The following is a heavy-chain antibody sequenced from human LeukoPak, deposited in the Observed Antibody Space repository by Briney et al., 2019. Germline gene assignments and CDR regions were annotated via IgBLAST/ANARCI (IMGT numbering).Heavy chain of an antibody. D-gene: IGHD1-26*01. Sequence: SVKVSCKASGGTFSSYAISWVRQAPGQGLEWMGGIIPIFGTANYAQKFQGRVTITADKSTSTAYMELSSLRSEDTAVYYCARGISGSHPSLNWFDPWGQGTLVTVSS. CDR2: IIPIFGTA. CDR1: GGTFSSYA. CDR3: ARGISGSHPSLNWFDP. J-gene: IGHJ5*02. V-gene: IGHV1-69*06.